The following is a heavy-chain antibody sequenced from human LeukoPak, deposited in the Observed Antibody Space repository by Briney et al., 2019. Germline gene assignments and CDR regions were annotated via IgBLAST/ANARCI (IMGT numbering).Heavy chain of an antibody. J-gene: IGHJ3*02. CDR1: GYTFTSYY. V-gene: IGHV1-46*01. CDR2: INPSGGST. D-gene: IGHD1-20*01. CDR3: ARGPGQRYNWTHRGGDAFDI. Sequence: ASVKVSCKASGYTFTSYYMHWVRQAPGQGLEWMGIINPSGGSTSYAQKFQGRVTMTRDMSTSTVYMELSSLRSEDTAVYYCARGPGQRYNWTHRGGDAFDIWGQGTMVTVSS.